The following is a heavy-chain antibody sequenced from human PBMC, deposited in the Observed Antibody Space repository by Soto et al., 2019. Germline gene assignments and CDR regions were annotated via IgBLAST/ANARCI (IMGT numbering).Heavy chain of an antibody. Sequence: ASVKVSCKASGYTFTSYAMHWVRQAPGQRLEWMGWINAGNGNTKYSQKFQGRVTITRDTSASTAYMELSSLRSEDTAVYYCARGDRSWYLFDYWGQGTLIPVSS. CDR2: INAGNGNT. CDR3: ARGDRSWYLFDY. CDR1: GYTFTSYA. V-gene: IGHV1-3*01. D-gene: IGHD6-13*01. J-gene: IGHJ4*02.